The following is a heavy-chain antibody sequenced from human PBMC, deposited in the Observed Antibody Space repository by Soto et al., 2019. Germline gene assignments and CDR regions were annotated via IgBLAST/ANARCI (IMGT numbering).Heavy chain of an antibody. V-gene: IGHV5-51*01. Sequence: LELRSKRSGYGNTTFWIGWVRKMPGKGLEWMGIIYPGASDTRCSPSFQGQVTLSAEKSISTAYLQWSSLKASDTARYYCARHVIRGGGMDVWGQGSTGPVAS. J-gene: IGHJ6*02. CDR2: IYPGASDT. CDR1: GYGNTTFW. D-gene: IGHD3-10*01. CDR3: ARHVIRGGGMDV.